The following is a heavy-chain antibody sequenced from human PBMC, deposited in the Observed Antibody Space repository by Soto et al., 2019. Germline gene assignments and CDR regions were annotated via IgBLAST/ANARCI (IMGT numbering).Heavy chain of an antibody. V-gene: IGHV4-34*01. Sequence: ASETLSLTCAVYGGSSSGYYWSWIRQPPGKGLEWIGEINHSGSTNYNPSLKSRVTISVDTSKNQFSLKLSSVTAADTAVYYCARGSGLLKYNWNYWLPYGMDVWGQGTTVTVSS. CDR1: GGSSSGYY. CDR2: INHSGST. J-gene: IGHJ6*02. CDR3: ARGSGLLKYNWNYWLPYGMDV. D-gene: IGHD1-7*01.